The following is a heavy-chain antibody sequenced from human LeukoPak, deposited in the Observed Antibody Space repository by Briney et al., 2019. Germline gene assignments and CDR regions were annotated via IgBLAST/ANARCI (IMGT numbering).Heavy chain of an antibody. Sequence: ASVKVSCKASGYTFKDYGVTWVRQGPGQGLEWMGWISAHNGNGRYAQAFQGRVSMTTDRTTSTAYMELRGLRSDDTAVYYCARAQTTLLLDYWGQGTLVTVSS. D-gene: IGHD4-11*01. J-gene: IGHJ4*02. V-gene: IGHV1-18*01. CDR3: ARAQTTLLLDY. CDR1: GYTFKDYG. CDR2: ISAHNGNG.